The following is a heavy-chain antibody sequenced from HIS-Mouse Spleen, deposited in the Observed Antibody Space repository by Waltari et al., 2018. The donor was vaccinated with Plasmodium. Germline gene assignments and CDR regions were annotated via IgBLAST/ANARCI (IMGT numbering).Heavy chain of an antibody. D-gene: IGHD6-13*01. CDR2: IKQDGSEK. J-gene: IGHJ2*01. Sequence: EVQLVESGGGLVQPGGSLRLSCAASGFTFSSYWMSWVRQAPGKGMEGVANIKQDGSEKYDVDSVKGRFTISRDNAKNSLYLQMNSLRAEDTAVYYCASSWYWYFDLWGRGTLVTVSS. CDR1: GFTFSSYW. V-gene: IGHV3-7*01. CDR3: ASSWYWYFDL.